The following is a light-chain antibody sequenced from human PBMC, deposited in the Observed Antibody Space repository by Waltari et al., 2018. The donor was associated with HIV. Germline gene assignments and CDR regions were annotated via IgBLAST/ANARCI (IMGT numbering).Light chain of an antibody. CDR3: SSYTGSDTLLGV. CDR2: DVN. CDR1: SSDVGAYNY. J-gene: IGLJ1*01. Sequence: QSALTQPASVSGSPGQSISISCTGTSSDVGAYNYVSWYPQHPGQAPKLIIYDVNYRPSGISSRFSGSKSGNTASLTISGLQAEDEADYYCSSYTGSDTLLGVFGTGTKVTVL. V-gene: IGLV2-14*01.